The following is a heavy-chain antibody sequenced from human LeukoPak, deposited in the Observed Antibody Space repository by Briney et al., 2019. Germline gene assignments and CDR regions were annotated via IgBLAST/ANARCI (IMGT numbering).Heavy chain of an antibody. CDR3: ARYSPTNPPFDY. J-gene: IGHJ4*02. Sequence: GRSLRLSCAASGFTFSSYSMNWVRQAPGKGLEWVSSISSSSTYIYYADSVKGRFTISRDNAKNSLYLQMNSLRAEDTAVYYCARYSPTNPPFDYWGQGTLVTVSS. V-gene: IGHV3-21*01. D-gene: IGHD4-11*01. CDR1: GFTFSSYS. CDR2: ISSSSTYI.